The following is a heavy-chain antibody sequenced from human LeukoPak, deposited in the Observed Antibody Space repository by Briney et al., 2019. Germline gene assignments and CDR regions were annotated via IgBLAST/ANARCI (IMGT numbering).Heavy chain of an antibody. J-gene: IGHJ4*02. D-gene: IGHD6-19*01. CDR3: ARGCGSSGWVPDY. CDR2: ISSSSSYI. CDR1: GFTFSSYI. Sequence: KTGGSLRLSCAASGFTFSSYIMNWVRQAPGKGLEWVSSISSSSSYIYYADSVKGRFTISRDNAKNSLYLQMNSLRAEDTAVYYCARGCGSSGWVPDYWGQGTLVTVSS. V-gene: IGHV3-21*01.